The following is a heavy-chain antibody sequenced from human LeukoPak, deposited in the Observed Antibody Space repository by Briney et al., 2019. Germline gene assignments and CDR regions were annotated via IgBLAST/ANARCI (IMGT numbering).Heavy chain of an antibody. J-gene: IGHJ4*02. V-gene: IGHV4-31*03. CDR3: ARGTYCSGGSCYDL. CDR2: IYYSGST. D-gene: IGHD2-15*01. Sequence: SETLSLTCTVPGGSISSGGYYWSWIRQHPGKGLEWIGYIYYSGSTYYNPSLKSRVTISVDTSKNQFSLKLSSVTAADTAVYYCARGTYCSGGSCYDLWGQGTLVTVSS. CDR1: GGSISSGGYY.